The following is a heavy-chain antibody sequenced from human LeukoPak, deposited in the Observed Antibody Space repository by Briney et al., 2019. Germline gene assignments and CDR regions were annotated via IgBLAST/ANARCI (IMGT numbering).Heavy chain of an antibody. CDR1: GYTFTSYD. Sequence: ASVKVSCKASGYTFTSYDINWVRQATGQGLEWMGRIIPILGIANYAQKFQGRVTITADKSTSTAYMELSSLRSEDTAVYCCASELRSSTSGPWGQGTLVTVSS. CDR3: ASELRSSTSGP. CDR2: IIPILGIA. D-gene: IGHD2-2*01. J-gene: IGHJ5*02. V-gene: IGHV1-69*04.